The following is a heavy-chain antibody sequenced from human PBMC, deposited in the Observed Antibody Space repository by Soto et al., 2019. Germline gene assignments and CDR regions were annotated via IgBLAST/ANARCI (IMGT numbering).Heavy chain of an antibody. CDR2: MYNTGST. CDR3: ARDLWGYCGTSCYPLDV. V-gene: IGHV4-59*01. D-gene: IGHD2-21*01. CDR1: GGTISGYY. Sequence: SETLSLTCTLSGGTISGYYWSWIRQPPGKGLEWMGYMYNTGSTVYNPSFKSRVTISVDTSKNQFSLKLNSVTAADTAVYYCARDLWGYCGTSCYPLDVWGQGTTVTVSS. J-gene: IGHJ6*02.